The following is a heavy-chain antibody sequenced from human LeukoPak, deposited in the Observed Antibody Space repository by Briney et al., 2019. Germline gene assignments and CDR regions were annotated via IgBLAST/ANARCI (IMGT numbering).Heavy chain of an antibody. V-gene: IGHV3-21*01. Sequence: TGGSLRLSCAASGFTFSSYSMNWVRQAPGKGLEWVSSISSSSSYIYYADSVKGRFTISRDNAKNSLYLQMNSLRAEDTAVYYCARDDGNSLSFYYYGMDVWGQGTTVTVSS. CDR1: GFTFSSYS. J-gene: IGHJ6*02. D-gene: IGHD4-23*01. CDR3: ARDDGNSLSFYYYGMDV. CDR2: ISSSSSYI.